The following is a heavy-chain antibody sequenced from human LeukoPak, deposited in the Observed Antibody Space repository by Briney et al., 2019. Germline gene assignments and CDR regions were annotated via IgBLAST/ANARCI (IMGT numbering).Heavy chain of an antibody. CDR2: INVDGTTT. CDR1: GFTFSNYW. D-gene: IGHD1-1*01. Sequence: GGSLRLSCAASGFTFSNYWMHWVRQAPGKGPVWVSRINVDGTTTTYADSGKGRFTISRDNAKNTLYLQMNSLQVEDTALYYCARDLNWNQVDDWGQGTLVTVSS. CDR3: ARDLNWNQVDD. J-gene: IGHJ4*02. V-gene: IGHV3-74*01.